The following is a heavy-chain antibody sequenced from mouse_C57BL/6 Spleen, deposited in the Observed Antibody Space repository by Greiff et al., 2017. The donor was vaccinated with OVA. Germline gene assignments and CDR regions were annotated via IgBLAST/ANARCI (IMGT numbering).Heavy chain of an antibody. CDR1: GYSITSGYY. CDR2: ISYDGSN. D-gene: IGHD4-1*01. J-gene: IGHJ1*03. CDR3: AREGTGTGWYFDV. Sequence: EVQLQESGPGLVKPSQSLSLTCSVTGYSITSGYYWNWIRQFPGNKLEWMGYISYDGSNNYNPSLKNRISITRDTSKNQFFLKLNSVTTEDTATYYCAREGTGTGWYFDVWGTGTTVTVSS. V-gene: IGHV3-6*01.